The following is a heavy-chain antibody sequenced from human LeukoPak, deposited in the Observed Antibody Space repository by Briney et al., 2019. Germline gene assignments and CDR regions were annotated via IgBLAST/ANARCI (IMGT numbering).Heavy chain of an antibody. Sequence: ASVKVSCKAAGYTFTSYGISWVRQAPGQRLEWRGWISAYNGNTNYAQKLQGRGTMTTDTSTSTDYMELRSLSSDDTAVYYCARDESYGDRDFDYWGQGTLVTVSS. D-gene: IGHD4-17*01. J-gene: IGHJ4*02. CDR2: ISAYNGNT. CDR1: GYTFTSYG. CDR3: ARDESYGDRDFDY. V-gene: IGHV1-18*01.